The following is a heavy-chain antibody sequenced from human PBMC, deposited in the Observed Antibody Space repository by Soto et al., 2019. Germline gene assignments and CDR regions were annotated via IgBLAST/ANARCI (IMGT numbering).Heavy chain of an antibody. D-gene: IGHD1-26*01. CDR2: IYYDGST. J-gene: IGHJ4*02. Sequence: QLQLQESGPGLVKPSETLSLTCTVSGASISSNSFHWGWIRQPPGKGMEWIATIYYDGSTYYNPSLKSRVTITADTSQNQFSLNLTSVTAADTAMYHCARRVGATPPRDWGQGTLVIVSS. CDR1: GASISSNSFH. V-gene: IGHV4-39*01. CDR3: ARRVGATPPRD.